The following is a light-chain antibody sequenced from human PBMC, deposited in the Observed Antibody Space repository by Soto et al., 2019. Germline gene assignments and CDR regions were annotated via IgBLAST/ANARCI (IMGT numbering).Light chain of an antibody. CDR2: EVN. CDR3: CSYTASTIYV. V-gene: IGLV2-8*01. Sequence: QSALTQPPSASGSHGQSVTISCTGTTSDVGGYNYVSWYQQHPGQAPKVIIYEVNKRPSGVPDRFSGSKSGNTASLTVSGLQPDDEADYFCCSYTASTIYVFGTGTKLTVL. J-gene: IGLJ1*01. CDR1: TSDVGGYNY.